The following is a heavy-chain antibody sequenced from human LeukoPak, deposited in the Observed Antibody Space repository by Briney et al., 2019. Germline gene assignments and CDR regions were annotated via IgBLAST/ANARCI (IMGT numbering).Heavy chain of an antibody. Sequence: PSETLSLTCIVSGGSISTYYWSWIRQPPGKGLEWIGHIYYSGSTNYHPSLKSRVTIAVDTSKDHFSLKLSSVTAADTAVYYCMRNYDSSGYTTFGYWGRGTLVTVSS. CDR3: MRNYDSSGYTTFGY. CDR1: GGSISTYY. D-gene: IGHD3-22*01. CDR2: IYYSGST. J-gene: IGHJ4*02. V-gene: IGHV4-59*01.